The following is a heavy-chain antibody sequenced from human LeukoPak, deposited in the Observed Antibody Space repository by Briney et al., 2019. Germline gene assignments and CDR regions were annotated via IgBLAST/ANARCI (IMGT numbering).Heavy chain of an antibody. J-gene: IGHJ4*02. CDR2: INHSGST. CDR1: GGSFSGYY. V-gene: IGHV4-34*01. CDR3: ARATLINYYDSSGYYPVGYFDY. Sequence: SETLSLTCAVYGGSFSGYYWSWIRQPPGKGLEWIGEINHSGSTNYNPSLKSRVTISVDTSKNQFSLKLSSVTAADTAVYYCARATLINYYDSSGYYPVGYFDYWGQGTLVTVSS. D-gene: IGHD3-22*01.